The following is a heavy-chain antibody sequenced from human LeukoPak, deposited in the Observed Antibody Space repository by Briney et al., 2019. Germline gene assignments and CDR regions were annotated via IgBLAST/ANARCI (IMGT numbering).Heavy chain of an antibody. CDR1: GFTFSSYG. CDR2: IRYDGSNK. V-gene: IGHV3-30*02. Sequence: GGSLRLSCAASGFTFSSYGMHWVRQAPGKGLEWVAFIRYDGSNKYYADSVKGRFTISRDNSKNTLYLQMNSLRAEDTAVYYCARGAQSFYCSGGSCYSEDAFDIWGQGTMVTVSS. J-gene: IGHJ3*02. CDR3: ARGAQSFYCSGGSCYSEDAFDI. D-gene: IGHD2-15*01.